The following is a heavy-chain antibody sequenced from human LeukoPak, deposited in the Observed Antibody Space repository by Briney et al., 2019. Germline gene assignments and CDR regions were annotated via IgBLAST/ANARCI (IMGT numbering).Heavy chain of an antibody. CDR1: GGSISSSSYY. CDR3: ARGHLRGYSYGYRKAEYFQH. V-gene: IGHV4-39*07. J-gene: IGHJ1*01. CDR2: IYYSGST. D-gene: IGHD5-18*01. Sequence: SETLSLTCTVSGGSISSSSYYWGWIRQPPGKGLEWIGSIYYSGSTNYNPSLKSRVTISVDTSKNQFSLKLSSVTAADTAVYYCARGHLRGYSYGYRKAEYFQHWGQGTLVTVSS.